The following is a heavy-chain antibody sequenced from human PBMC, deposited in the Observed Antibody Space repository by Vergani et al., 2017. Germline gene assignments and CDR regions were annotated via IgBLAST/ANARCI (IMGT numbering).Heavy chain of an antibody. Sequence: QVQLVESGGGVVQPGRSLRLSCAASGFTFSSYGMHWVRQAPGKGLEWVAVISYDGSNKYYADSVKGRFTISRDNSKNTLYLQMNSLRAEDTAVYYCAKDQWTMVRGGQTDYWGQGTLVTVSS. V-gene: IGHV3-30*18. CDR1: GFTFSSYG. J-gene: IGHJ4*02. CDR2: ISYDGSNK. D-gene: IGHD3-10*01. CDR3: AKDQWTMVRGGQTDY.